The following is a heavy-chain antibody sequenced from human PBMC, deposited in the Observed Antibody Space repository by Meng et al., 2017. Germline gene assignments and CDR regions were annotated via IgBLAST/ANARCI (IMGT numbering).Heavy chain of an antibody. CDR2: INSDGSST. CDR3: ARDGLPRGIADY. D-gene: IGHD6-13*01. Sequence: GESLKISCAASGFTFSSYAMHWVRQAPGKGLVWVSRINSDGSSTSYADSVKGRFTISRDNAKNTLYLQMNSLRAEDTAVYYCARDGLPRGIADYWGQGTPVTVSS. V-gene: IGHV3-74*01. CDR1: GFTFSSYA. J-gene: IGHJ4*02.